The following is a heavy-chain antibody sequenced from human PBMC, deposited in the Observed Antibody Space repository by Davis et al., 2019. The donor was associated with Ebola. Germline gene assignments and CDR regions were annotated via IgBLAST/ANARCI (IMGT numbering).Heavy chain of an antibody. Sequence: GESLKISCAASGFTFSDYYMSWIRQAPGKGLEWVSYISSSSSYTNYADSVKGRFTISRDNAKNSLYLQMNSLGAEDTAVYYCARGTDGYNPGGYFDSWGQGTLVTVSS. CDR3: ARGTDGYNPGGYFDS. V-gene: IGHV3-11*06. CDR2: ISSSSSYT. CDR1: GFTFSDYY. J-gene: IGHJ4*02. D-gene: IGHD5-24*01.